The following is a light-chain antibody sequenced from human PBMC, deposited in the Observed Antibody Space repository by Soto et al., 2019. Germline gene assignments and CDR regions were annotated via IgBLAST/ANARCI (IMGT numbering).Light chain of an antibody. V-gene: IGKV3-15*01. Sequence: EIVMTQSPATLSVSPGERATLSCRASQSVSSNLAWYQHKPGQAPRLLIYGASTRATGIPARFSGSGSGTEFTLTISSLQSEEFAVYYCQQYHNWPPYTFGQGTKLEIK. J-gene: IGKJ2*01. CDR3: QQYHNWPPYT. CDR2: GAS. CDR1: QSVSSN.